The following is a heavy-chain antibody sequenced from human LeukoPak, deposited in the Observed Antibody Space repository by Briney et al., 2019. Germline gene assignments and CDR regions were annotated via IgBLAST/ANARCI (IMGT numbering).Heavy chain of an antibody. V-gene: IGHV1-24*01. CDR2: FDPEDGET. J-gene: IGHJ6*02. CDR3: ATSIVVVSYYYGMDV. Sequence: ASVKVSCKLSGYTLPELSMHWVRPAPAKGLEWMGGFDPEDGETIYEQKFQGRVTMTEDTSTDTAYMELSSLRSEDTAVYYCATSIVVVSYYYGMDVWGQGTTVTVSS. CDR1: GYTLPELS. D-gene: IGHD2-2*01.